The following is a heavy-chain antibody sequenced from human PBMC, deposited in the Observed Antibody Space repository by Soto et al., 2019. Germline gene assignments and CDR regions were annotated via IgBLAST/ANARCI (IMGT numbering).Heavy chain of an antibody. J-gene: IGHJ4*01. CDR1: GRSMSGYY. CDR2: IYTSGTT. D-gene: IGHD3-9*01. CDR3: AREDYYDTGYYVV. Sequence: SETLSLTCTVSGRSMSGYYWSWIRQPAGERLEWIGRIYTSGTTDFNPSLKGRVTMSVDTSKNQFSLKLTSVTAADTALYYCAREDYYDTGYYVVCGHGTQVTVSS. V-gene: IGHV4-4*07.